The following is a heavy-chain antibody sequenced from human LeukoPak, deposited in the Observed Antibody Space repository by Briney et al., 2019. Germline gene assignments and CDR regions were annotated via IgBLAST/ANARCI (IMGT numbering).Heavy chain of an antibody. V-gene: IGHV1-18*01. CDR2: ISAYNGNT. J-gene: IGHJ6*02. D-gene: IGHD4-11*01. Sequence: GSSVKVSCKASGGTFSGYAISWVRQAPGQGLEWMGWISAYNGNTNYVQKLQGRVTMTTDTSTSTAYMELRSLRSDDTAVYYCARDLSRVGLQYLYYYYYGMDVWGQGTTVTVSS. CDR1: GGTFSGYA. CDR3: ARDLSRVGLQYLYYYYYGMDV.